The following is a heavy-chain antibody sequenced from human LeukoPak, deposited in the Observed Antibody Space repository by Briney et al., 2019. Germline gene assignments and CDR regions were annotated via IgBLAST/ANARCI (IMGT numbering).Heavy chain of an antibody. CDR1: GGSFSGYY. J-gene: IGHJ4*02. D-gene: IGHD5-18*01. CDR2: INHSGST. V-gene: IGHV4-34*01. CDR3: ARGRRGYSYGYSRLFDY. Sequence: PLETLSLTCAVYGGSFSGYYWSWIRQPPGKGLEWIGEINHSGSTNYNPSLKSRVTISVDTSKNQFSLKLSSVTAADTAVYYCARGRRGYSYGYSRLFDYWGQGTLVTVSS.